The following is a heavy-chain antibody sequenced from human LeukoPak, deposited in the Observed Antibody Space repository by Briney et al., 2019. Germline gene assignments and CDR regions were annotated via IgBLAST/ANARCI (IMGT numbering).Heavy chain of an antibody. D-gene: IGHD3-10*01. V-gene: IGHV3-53*01. CDR2: IYSGGST. Sequence: GGSLRLSCAASGFTVSSNYMSWVRQAPGKGLEWVSVIYSGGSTYYADSVKGRFTISRDNSKNTLYLQMNSLRAEDTAVYYCARGGDYGSGSYLVVDPWGQGTLVTVSS. CDR3: ARGGDYGSGSYLVVDP. J-gene: IGHJ5*02. CDR1: GFTVSSNY.